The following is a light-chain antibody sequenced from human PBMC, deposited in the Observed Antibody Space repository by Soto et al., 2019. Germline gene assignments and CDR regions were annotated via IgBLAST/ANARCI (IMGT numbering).Light chain of an antibody. V-gene: IGLV4-69*01. Sequence: QLVLTQSSSASASLGSSVKLTCTLSSGHSSYIIAWHQQQPGKAPRYLMTLNSDGSHSKGDGIPDRFSGSSSGAERYLSISSLQSEDEADYYCQTWGTGIEVFGGGTKLTVL. J-gene: IGLJ3*02. CDR3: QTWGTGIEV. CDR1: SGHSSYI. CDR2: LNSDGSH.